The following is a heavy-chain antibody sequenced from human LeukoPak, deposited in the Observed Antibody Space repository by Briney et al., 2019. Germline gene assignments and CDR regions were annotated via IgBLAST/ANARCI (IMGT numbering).Heavy chain of an antibody. CDR1: GYTFTSYG. D-gene: IGHD2-2*01. Sequence: GASVKVSCKASGYTFTSYGISWVRQAPGQGLEWMGWISPYNGNTNYAQKLQGRVTMTTDTSTSTAYMELRSLRSDDTAVYYCARDIVVVPAAKMDVWGKGTTVTISS. CDR2: ISPYNGNT. CDR3: ARDIVVVPAAKMDV. J-gene: IGHJ6*04. V-gene: IGHV1-18*01.